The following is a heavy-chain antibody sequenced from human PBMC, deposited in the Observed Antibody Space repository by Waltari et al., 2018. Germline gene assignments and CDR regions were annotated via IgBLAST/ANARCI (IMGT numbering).Heavy chain of an antibody. J-gene: IGHJ3*02. D-gene: IGHD6-13*01. V-gene: IGHV4-4*02. CDR3: ARGLPAATDAFDI. Sequence: QVQLQESGPGLVKPSGTLSLTCAVSGGSISSSNWWSWVRQPPGKGLEWIVEIYHSGSTNDNPSLKSRVTISVDKSNNQFSLKLSSVTAADTAVYYCARGLPAATDAFDIWGQGTMVTVSS. CDR1: GGSISSSNW. CDR2: IYHSGST.